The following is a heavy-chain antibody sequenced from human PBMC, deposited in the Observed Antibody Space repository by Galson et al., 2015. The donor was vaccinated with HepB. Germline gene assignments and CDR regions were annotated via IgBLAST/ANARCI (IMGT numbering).Heavy chain of an antibody. CDR2: ISAYNGNT. CDR3: ARDRGDYGDSYYFDY. J-gene: IGHJ4*02. Sequence: SCKASGYTFTSYGISWVRQAPGQGLEWMGWISAYNGNTNYAQKLQGRVTMTTDTSTSTAYMELRSLRSDDTAVYYCARDRGDYGDSYYFDYWGQGTLVTVSS. CDR1: GYTFTSYG. D-gene: IGHD4-17*01. V-gene: IGHV1-18*04.